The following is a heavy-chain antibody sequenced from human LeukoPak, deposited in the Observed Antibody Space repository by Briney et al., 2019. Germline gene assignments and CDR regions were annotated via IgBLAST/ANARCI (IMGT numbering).Heavy chain of an antibody. CDR2: IYTSGYT. Sequence: PSETLSLTCTVSGGSISSDYWSWIRQPAGKGLEWIGRIYTSGYTKYNPSLKSRVTMSVDTSKKQFSLKLSSVTAADTAVYYCAKEVGAGWNWFDPRGQGTLVTVSS. CDR3: AKEVGAGWNWFDP. J-gene: IGHJ5*02. V-gene: IGHV4-4*07. D-gene: IGHD1-26*01. CDR1: GGSISSDY.